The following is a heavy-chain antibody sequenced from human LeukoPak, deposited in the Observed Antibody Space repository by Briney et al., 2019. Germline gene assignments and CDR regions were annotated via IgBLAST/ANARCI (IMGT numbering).Heavy chain of an antibody. CDR3: ARRFFTIFGVNLRPFDP. CDR1: GGSFSGYY. D-gene: IGHD3-3*01. Sequence: PSETLSLTCAVYGGSFSGYYWSWIRQPPGKGLEWIGEINHSGSTNYNPSLKSRVTISVDTSKNQFSLKLSSVTAADTAVYYCARRFFTIFGVNLRPFDPWGQGTLVTVSS. J-gene: IGHJ5*02. V-gene: IGHV4-34*01. CDR2: INHSGST.